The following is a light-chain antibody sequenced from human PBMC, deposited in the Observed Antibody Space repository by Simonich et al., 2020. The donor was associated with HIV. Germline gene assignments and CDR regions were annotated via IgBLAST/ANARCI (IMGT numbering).Light chain of an antibody. V-gene: IGLV2-11*01. J-gene: IGLJ3*02. CDR1: SSDVGGYNY. CDR3: CSYAGSYTWV. CDR2: DVT. Sequence: QSALTQPRSVSGSPGQSVTISCTGTSSDVGGYNYVSWHQPHPAKAPKLMIYDVTKRPSWVAERFSGSKSGNTASLTISGLQAEDEADYYCCSYAGSYTWVFGGGTKLTVL.